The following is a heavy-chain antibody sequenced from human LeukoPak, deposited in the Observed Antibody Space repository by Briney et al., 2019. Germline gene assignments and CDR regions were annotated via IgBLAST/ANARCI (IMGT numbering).Heavy chain of an antibody. CDR1: GFTFSTYA. J-gene: IGHJ4*02. D-gene: IGHD6-19*01. CDR3: ARGVEAVAGIEYFDY. V-gene: IGHV3-30*04. Sequence: GGSLGLSCAASGFTFSTYAIHWVRQAPGKGLEWVAVISYDGSDKYYADSVKGRFTISRDNAKNSLYLQMNSLRAEDTAVYYCARGVEAVAGIEYFDYWGQGTLVTVSS. CDR2: ISYDGSDK.